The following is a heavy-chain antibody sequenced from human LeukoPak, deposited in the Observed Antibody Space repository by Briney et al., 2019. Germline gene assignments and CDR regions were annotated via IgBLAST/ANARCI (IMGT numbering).Heavy chain of an antibody. V-gene: IGHV3-30*02. D-gene: IGHD2-15*01. CDR3: AKEGYRSGGSCSTGFDD. CDR1: GFTFNSYG. J-gene: IGHJ4*02. Sequence: GGSLRLSCAASGFTFNSYGMHWVRQAPGKGLEWVAFIRYDGSNKYYADSVKGRFTISRDNSKNTLCLQMNSLRAEDTAVYYCAKEGYRSGGSCSTGFDDWGQGTLVTVSS. CDR2: IRYDGSNK.